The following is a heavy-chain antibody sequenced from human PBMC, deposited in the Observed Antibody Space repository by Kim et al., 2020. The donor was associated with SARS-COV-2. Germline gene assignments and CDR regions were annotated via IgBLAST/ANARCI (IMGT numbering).Heavy chain of an antibody. D-gene: IGHD6-13*01. J-gene: IGHJ4*02. CDR1: GFTFSSYA. CDR3: ASTWYSSSWYAPRFDY. V-gene: IGHV3-23*01. CDR2: ISGSGGST. Sequence: GGSLRLSCAASGFTFSSYAMSWVRQAPGKGLEWVSAISGSGGSTYYADSVKGRFTISRDNSKNTLYLQMNSLRAEDTAVYYCASTWYSSSWYAPRFDYWGQETLVTVSS.